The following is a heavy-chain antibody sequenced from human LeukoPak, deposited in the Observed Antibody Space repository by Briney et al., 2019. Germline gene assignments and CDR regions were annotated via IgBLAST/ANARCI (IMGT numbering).Heavy chain of an antibody. CDR1: GFTFHNYA. V-gene: IGHV3-43*02. CDR2: TSGDGITT. D-gene: IGHD5/OR15-5a*01. CDR3: ARDHVYGGADY. Sequence: GGSLRLSCAASGFTFHNYAIHWVRQAPGKGLEWVSLTSGDGITTYFADSVKGRFTISRDNSKSSLFLQMNSLRTEDTALYYCARDHVYGGADYWGQGTLVTVSS. J-gene: IGHJ4*02.